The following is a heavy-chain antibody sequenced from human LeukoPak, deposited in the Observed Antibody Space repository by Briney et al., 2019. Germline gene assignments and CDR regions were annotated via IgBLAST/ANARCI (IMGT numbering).Heavy chain of an antibody. CDR1: GGSISSSSNN. J-gene: IGHJ5*02. V-gene: IGHV4-39*07. Sequence: SETLTLTCTVSGGSISSSSNNWGWIPPPQGKGLEWIGEINHSGSTNYNPSLKSRVTISVDTSKNQFSLKLSSVTAADTAVYYCARGVSWFDPWGQGTLVTVSS. CDR2: INHSGST. CDR3: ARGVSWFDP. D-gene: IGHD2-21*01.